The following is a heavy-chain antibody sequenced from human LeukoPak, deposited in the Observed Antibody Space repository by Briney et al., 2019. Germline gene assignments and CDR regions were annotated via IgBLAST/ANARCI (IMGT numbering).Heavy chain of an antibody. V-gene: IGHV3-23*01. J-gene: IGHJ4*02. CDR3: AKDPNYYDSSGYYYYFDY. CDR1: GFTFSSYA. D-gene: IGHD3-22*01. CDR2: ISGSGGST. Sequence: PGGSLRLSCAASGFTFSSYAMSWVRQAPGKGLEWVSAISGSGGSTYYADSVKGRFTISRDNSKNTLYLQMNSLRAEDTAVYYCAKDPNYYDSSGYYYYFDYWGQGTLVTVSS.